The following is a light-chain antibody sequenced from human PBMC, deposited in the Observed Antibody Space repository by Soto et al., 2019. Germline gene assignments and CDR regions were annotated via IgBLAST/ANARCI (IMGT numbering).Light chain of an antibody. CDR2: DVS. CDR3: SSYTRSSTYV. CDR1: SSDVGGYNY. Sequence: QSALTQPASVSGSPGQSITISCTGTSSDVGGYNYVSWYQQHPGKAPKLMIYDVSNRPSGVSNRFSGSKSGNTASLTISGLQADDEADYYCSSYTRSSTYVFGTGTKLTVL. J-gene: IGLJ1*01. V-gene: IGLV2-14*01.